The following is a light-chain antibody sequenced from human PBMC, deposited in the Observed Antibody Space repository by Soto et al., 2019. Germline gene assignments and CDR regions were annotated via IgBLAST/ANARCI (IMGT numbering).Light chain of an antibody. V-gene: IGKV1-5*03. CDR2: KAS. J-gene: IGKJ1*01. CDR3: QHYNSYSEA. CDR1: QTISSW. Sequence: DIQMTQSPSTLSGSVGYRVTITSRASQTISSWLAWYQQKKGKAPKLLIYKASTLKSGVPSRFSGSGSGTEFTLTISRLQPDDFETYYCQHYNSYSEAFGQGTKVDIK.